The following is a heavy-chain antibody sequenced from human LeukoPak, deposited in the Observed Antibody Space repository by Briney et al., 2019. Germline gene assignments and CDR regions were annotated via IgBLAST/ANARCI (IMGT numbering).Heavy chain of an antibody. J-gene: IGHJ5*02. CDR3: ARDGVGAPSS. CDR2: IIPIFGTA. V-gene: IGHV1-69*13. CDR1: GGTFISYA. Sequence: SVKVSCKASGGTFISYATSWVRQAPGQGLEWMGGIIPIFGTANYAQKFQGRVTITADESTSTAYMELSSLRSEDTAVYYCARDGVGAPSSWGQGTLVTVSS. D-gene: IGHD1-26*01.